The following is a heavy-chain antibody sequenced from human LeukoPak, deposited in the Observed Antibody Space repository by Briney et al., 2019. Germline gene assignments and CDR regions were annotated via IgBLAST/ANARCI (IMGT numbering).Heavy chain of an antibody. Sequence: GGSLRLSCAASGLTFSSHWTFWVRQAPGKGLVWVSQTDRDGKSTGYADSVKGRFTISRDNAKNTVYLQMNSLRAEDTAVYYCAAESSDWSAFDIWGQGTMVTVSA. J-gene: IGHJ3*02. CDR1: GLTFSSHW. CDR3: AAESSDWSAFDI. CDR2: TDRDGKST. D-gene: IGHD6-19*01. V-gene: IGHV3-74*01.